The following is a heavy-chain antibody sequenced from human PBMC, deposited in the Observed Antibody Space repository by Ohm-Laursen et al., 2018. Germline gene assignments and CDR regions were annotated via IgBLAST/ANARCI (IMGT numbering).Heavy chain of an antibody. CDR3: ARVQIRDGDYNFDY. J-gene: IGHJ4*02. V-gene: IGHV4-59*07. D-gene: IGHD4-17*01. CDR2: IYYSGST. Sequence: SDTLSLTCPVSGGSISSYYWSWIRQPPGKGLEWIGYIYYSGSTNYNPSLKSRVTISVDTSKNQFSLKLSSVTAADTAVYYCARVQIRDGDYNFDYWGQGTLVTVSS. CDR1: GGSISSYY.